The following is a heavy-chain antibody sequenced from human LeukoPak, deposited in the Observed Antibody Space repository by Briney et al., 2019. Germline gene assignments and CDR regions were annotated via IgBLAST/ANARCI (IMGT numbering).Heavy chain of an antibody. CDR1: GGSFSGYY. V-gene: IGHV4-34*01. CDR2: INHSGST. CDR3: ARGRGGSYYYYYMDV. J-gene: IGHJ6*03. D-gene: IGHD1-26*01. Sequence: SETLSLTCAVYGGSFSGYYWSWIRQPPGKGLEWIGEINHSGSTNYNPSLKSRVTISVDTSKNQFSLHLSSATAADTAVYYCARGRGGSYYYYYMDVWGKGTTVTVSS.